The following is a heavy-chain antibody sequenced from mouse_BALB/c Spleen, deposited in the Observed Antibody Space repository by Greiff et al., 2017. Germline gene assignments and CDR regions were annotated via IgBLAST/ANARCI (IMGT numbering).Heavy chain of an antibody. CDR1: GYTFTSYT. D-gene: IGHD1-1*01. CDR2: INPSSGYT. Sequence: QVQLQQSAAELARPGASVKLSCKASGYTFTSYTMHWVKQRPGQGLEWIGYINPSSGYTEYNQKFKDKTTLTADKSSSTAYMQLSSLTSEDSAVYYCAREDYGSSPFAYWGQGTLVTVSA. J-gene: IGHJ3*01. V-gene: IGHV1-4*02. CDR3: AREDYGSSPFAY.